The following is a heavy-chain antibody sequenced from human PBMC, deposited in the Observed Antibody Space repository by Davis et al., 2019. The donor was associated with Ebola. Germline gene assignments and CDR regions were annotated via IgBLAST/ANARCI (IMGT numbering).Heavy chain of an antibody. CDR3: AHRSSGSYNLDY. Sequence: SGPTLVNPTQTLTLPCTFSGFSISTSGVGVGWIRQPPGKALEWLAPIYWDDDKRYGPSLKSRLTITKDTSKNQVVLTMTNMDPVDTATYYWAHRSSGSYNLDYWGQGTLVTVSS. D-gene: IGHD1-26*01. CDR2: IYWDDDK. J-gene: IGHJ4*02. V-gene: IGHV2-5*05. CDR1: GFSISTSGVG.